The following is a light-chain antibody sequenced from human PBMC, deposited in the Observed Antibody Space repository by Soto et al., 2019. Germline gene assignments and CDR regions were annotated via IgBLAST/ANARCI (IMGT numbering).Light chain of an antibody. V-gene: IGLV2-23*01. J-gene: IGLJ3*02. Sequence: QSALTQPASVSGSPGQSITISCTGTSSDLGGYNLVSWYQQHPGKAPKLMIYEGSKRPSGVSNRFSGSKSGNTASLTISGLQAEDEADYYCCSYAGSSTYVFGGGTKLTVL. CDR2: EGS. CDR3: CSYAGSSTYV. CDR1: SSDLGGYNL.